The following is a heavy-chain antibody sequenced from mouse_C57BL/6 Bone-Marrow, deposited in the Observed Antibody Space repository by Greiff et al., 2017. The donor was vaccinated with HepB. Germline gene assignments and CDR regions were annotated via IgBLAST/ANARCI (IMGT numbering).Heavy chain of an antibody. CDR3: ARWLQGYFDY. V-gene: IGHV1-55*01. D-gene: IGHD2-2*01. Sequence: QVQLQQSGAELVKPGASVKMSCKASGYTFTSYWITWVKQRPGHGLEWIGDIYPGSGSTNYNEKFKSKATLTVDTSSSTAYMQLSSLTSEDSAVYYCARWLQGYFDYWGQGTTLTVSS. J-gene: IGHJ2*01. CDR1: GYTFTSYW. CDR2: IYPGSGST.